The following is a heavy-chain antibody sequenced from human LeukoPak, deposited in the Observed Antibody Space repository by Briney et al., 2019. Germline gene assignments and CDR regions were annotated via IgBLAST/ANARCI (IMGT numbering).Heavy chain of an antibody. CDR3: ARDLSGGYACDY. Sequence: GRSLRLSCAASGFTFSSYGMHWVRQAPGKGLEWVAVIRFDGSRQYYADSVKGRFTISRDNSKNTLFLQMNSLRAEDSAMYYCARDLSGGYACDYWGQGTQVTVSS. CDR2: IRFDGSRQ. CDR1: GFTFSSYG. J-gene: IGHJ4*02. D-gene: IGHD1-26*01. V-gene: IGHV3-33*08.